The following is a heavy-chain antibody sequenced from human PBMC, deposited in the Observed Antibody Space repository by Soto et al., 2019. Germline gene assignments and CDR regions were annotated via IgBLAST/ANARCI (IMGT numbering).Heavy chain of an antibody. D-gene: IGHD3-10*01. Sequence: QVQLQESGPGLVKPSGTLSLTCAVSGGSISSTNWWTWVRQPPGKGLEWIAEIHHSGSTNYNPSLESRVTISIDKSNNQVSLKLKSVTAADTAVYYCARYDYGSGDDYDIDYWGQGTLVTVSS. CDR2: IHHSGST. CDR3: ARYDYGSGDDYDIDY. CDR1: GGSISSTNW. V-gene: IGHV4-4*02. J-gene: IGHJ4*02.